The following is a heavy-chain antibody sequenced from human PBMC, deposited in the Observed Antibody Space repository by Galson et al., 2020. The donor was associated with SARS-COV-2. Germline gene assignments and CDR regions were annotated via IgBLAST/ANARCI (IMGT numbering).Heavy chain of an antibody. Sequence: ASVKVSCKAGGGSFRNYAINWVRQAPGQGLEWMGGIIPTSGTIRKAQKLQVRVTMTTDDSMTTAYMELSGLRSEDTARYYCARGLRGSLDVFYIWGQGTDVTVSS. CDR2: IIPTSGTI. D-gene: IGHD4-17*01. CDR3: ARGLRGSLDVFYI. V-gene: IGHV1-69*05. CDR1: GGSFRNYA. J-gene: IGHJ3*02.